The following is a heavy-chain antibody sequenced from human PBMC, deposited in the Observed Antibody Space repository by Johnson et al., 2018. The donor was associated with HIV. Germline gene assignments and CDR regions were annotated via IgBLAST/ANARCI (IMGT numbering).Heavy chain of an antibody. CDR1: GFTFSSYA. J-gene: IGHJ3*02. CDR2: ISYDGSNK. V-gene: IGHV3-30*04. D-gene: IGHD2-15*01. Sequence: QVQLVESGGGVVQPGGSLRLSCAASGFTFSSYAMHWVRQAPGKGLEWVAVISYDGSNKYYADSVKGRFTISRDNSKNTLYLQMNSLRAEDTAVYYCARVARHDGWWFDAFDIWGQGTMVTVSS. CDR3: ARVARHDGWWFDAFDI.